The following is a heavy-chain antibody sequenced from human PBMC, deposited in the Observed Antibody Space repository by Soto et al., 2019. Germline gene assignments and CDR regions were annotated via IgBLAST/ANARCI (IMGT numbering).Heavy chain of an antibody. CDR1: GASVSAYF. CDR3: ARVHSGWSSRHGLDV. V-gene: IGHV4-59*02. CDR2: IYNSGRT. Sequence: SDTLARTRTVSGASVSAYFWSWVRQPPGKGLEWIGYIYNSGRTNYNPSLKSRVTISLDTSDNDFSLRLTSLTAADTAVYYCARVHSGWSSRHGLDVWGQGTTVTGSS. J-gene: IGHJ6*01. D-gene: IGHD6-19*01.